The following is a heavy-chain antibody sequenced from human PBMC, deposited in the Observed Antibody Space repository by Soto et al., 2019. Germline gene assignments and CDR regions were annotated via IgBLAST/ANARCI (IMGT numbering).Heavy chain of an antibody. CDR1: GYTFTSYY. J-gene: IGHJ5*02. V-gene: IGHV1-46*03. CDR3: ARDPRKPVADQKVHNWFDP. D-gene: IGHD2-21*01. CDR2: INPSGGST. Sequence: ASVKVSCKASGYTFTSYYMHWVRQAPGQGLEWMGIINPSGGSTSYAQKFQGRVTMTRDTSTSTVYMELSSLRSEDTAVYYCARDPRKPVADQKVHNWFDPWGQGTLVTVSS.